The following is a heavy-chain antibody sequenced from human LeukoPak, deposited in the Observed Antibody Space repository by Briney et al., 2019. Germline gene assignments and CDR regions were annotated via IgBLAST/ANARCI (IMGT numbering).Heavy chain of an antibody. J-gene: IGHJ4*02. V-gene: IGHV3-74*01. Sequence: GRSLRLSCAASGFDFSSNWMHWVRHAPGQGLVWVSRIKGDGISTNYADSVKGRFTISRDIAKNTLYLQMNSLRAEDTGVYYCAKDHYWSIDYWGRGTLVTVSS. CDR1: GFDFSSNW. CDR2: IKGDGIST. CDR3: AKDHYWSIDY. D-gene: IGHD3-3*01.